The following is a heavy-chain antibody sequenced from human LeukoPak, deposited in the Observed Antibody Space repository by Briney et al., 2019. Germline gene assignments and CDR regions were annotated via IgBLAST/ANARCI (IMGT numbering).Heavy chain of an antibody. V-gene: IGHV3-23*01. J-gene: IGHJ4*02. CDR3: AKHLFWFGEFSNFDY. CDR1: GFTFSSSA. CDR2: ISGSGGST. Sequence: PGGSLRLSCAASGFTFSSSAMSWVRQAPGKGLEWVSSISGSGGSTYYADSVKGRFTISRDNSKNTLYLQMNSLRAEDTAVYYCAKHLFWFGEFSNFDYWGQGTPVTVSS. D-gene: IGHD3-10*01.